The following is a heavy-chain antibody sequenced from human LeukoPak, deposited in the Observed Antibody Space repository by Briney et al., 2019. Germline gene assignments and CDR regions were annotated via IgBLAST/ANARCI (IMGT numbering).Heavy chain of an antibody. D-gene: IGHD3-3*01. Sequence: PSETLSLTCTVSGGSISIYYWSWIPPPPGKGREGIGYIYYSGSTNYNPSLKSRVTISVDTSKNQFSLKPSSVTAADTAVYYCARGGFSSGTVDYWGQGTLVTVSS. CDR1: GGSISIYY. V-gene: IGHV4-59*01. CDR3: ARGGFSSGTVDY. CDR2: IYYSGST. J-gene: IGHJ4*02.